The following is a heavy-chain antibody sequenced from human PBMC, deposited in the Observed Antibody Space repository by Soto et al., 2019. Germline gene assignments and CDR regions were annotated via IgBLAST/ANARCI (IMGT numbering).Heavy chain of an antibody. Sequence: QVQLVQSGAEVKKPGSSVKVSCKASGGTFSSYTISWVRQAPGQGLEWMGRIIPILGIANYAQKFQGRVTITADKSTSRAYMELSSLRSEDTAVYYCARDPRGIVATTYYFDYWGQGTLVTVSS. V-gene: IGHV1-69*08. J-gene: IGHJ4*02. CDR1: GGTFSSYT. D-gene: IGHD5-12*01. CDR2: IIPILGIA. CDR3: ARDPRGIVATTYYFDY.